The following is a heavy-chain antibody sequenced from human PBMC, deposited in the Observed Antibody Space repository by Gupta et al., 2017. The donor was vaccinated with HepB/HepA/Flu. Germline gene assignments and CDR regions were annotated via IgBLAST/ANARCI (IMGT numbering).Heavy chain of an antibody. CDR2: IYYSGST. J-gene: IGHJ5*02. D-gene: IGHD3-16*01. V-gene: IGHV4-39*01. CDR1: GGSISSSSFY. CDR3: ARHKVWGRMIVNWFDP. Sequence: QLQLQESGPGLVKPSETLSLTCTVSGGSISSSSFYWGWLRQPPGKGLEWIGSIYYSGSTYDNPSLKSRVTISVDTSKNQFSLKLSSVTAADTAVYYCARHKVWGRMIVNWFDPWGQGTLVTVSS.